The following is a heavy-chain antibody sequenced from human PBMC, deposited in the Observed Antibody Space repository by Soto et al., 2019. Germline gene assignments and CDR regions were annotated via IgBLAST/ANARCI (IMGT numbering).Heavy chain of an antibody. CDR2: ISTYNGNT. Sequence: PSVKVSCKASGYTFTDYGISWVRQAPGQGLEWMGWISTYNGNTIYAQKIQGRVTMTTDTSTSTAYVELRSLRSDDTAVYYCAREEGISDWHAFDYWGQGTLVTVSS. V-gene: IGHV1-18*04. CDR1: GYTFTDYG. D-gene: IGHD6-19*01. J-gene: IGHJ4*02. CDR3: AREEGISDWHAFDY.